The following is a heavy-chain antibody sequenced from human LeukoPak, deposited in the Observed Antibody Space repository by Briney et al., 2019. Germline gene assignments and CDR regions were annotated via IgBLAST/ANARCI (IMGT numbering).Heavy chain of an antibody. CDR2: INHSGST. D-gene: IGHD6-13*01. Sequence: SEILSLTCAVYGGSFSGYYWSWIRQPPGKGLEWIGEINHSGSTNYNPSLKSRVTISVDTSKNQFSLKLSSVTAADTAVYYCARGGSSSWFNWFDPWGQGTLVTVSS. CDR1: GGSFSGYY. J-gene: IGHJ5*02. V-gene: IGHV4-34*01. CDR3: ARGGSSSWFNWFDP.